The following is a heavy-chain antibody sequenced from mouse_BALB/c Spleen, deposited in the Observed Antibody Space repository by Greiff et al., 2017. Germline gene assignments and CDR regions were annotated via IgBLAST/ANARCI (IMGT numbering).Heavy chain of an antibody. D-gene: IGHD1-1*01. CDR1: GFTFSSFG. V-gene: IGHV5-17*02. J-gene: IGHJ2*01. Sequence: EVMLVESGGGLVQPGGSRKLSCAASGFTFSSFGMHWVRQAPEKGLEWVAYISSGSSTIYYADTVKGRFTISRDNPKNTLFLQMTSLRSEDTAMYYCAREYALRPTFDYWGQGTTLTVSS. CDR2: ISSGSSTI. CDR3: AREYALRPTFDY.